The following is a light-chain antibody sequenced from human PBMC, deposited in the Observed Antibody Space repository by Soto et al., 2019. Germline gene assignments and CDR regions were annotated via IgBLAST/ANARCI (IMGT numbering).Light chain of an antibody. CDR2: GVN. CDR1: SSDIGYYNY. Sequence: QSALTQPASVSGSPGQWITISCTGTSSDIGYYNYVSWYRQDPAKAPKLIIYGVNNRPSGVSDRFSGSKSGNTASLIISGLQAEDEADYYCTSYTRTTTLVVFGGGTKLTVL. J-gene: IGLJ3*02. CDR3: TSYTRTTTLVV. V-gene: IGLV2-14*01.